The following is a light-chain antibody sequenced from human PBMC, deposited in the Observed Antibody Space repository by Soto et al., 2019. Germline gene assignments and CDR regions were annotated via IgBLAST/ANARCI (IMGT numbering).Light chain of an antibody. Sequence: EIVLTQSPATLSLSPGERATLSCRASQSVRSSLAWYQQQPGQAPRLLIFDASNRATGIPPRFSGSGSGTGFTLTINSLEPEDLVVYYCQQRSNWPGTFGQGTNVDIK. CDR1: QSVRSS. V-gene: IGKV3-11*01. J-gene: IGKJ1*01. CDR3: QQRSNWPGT. CDR2: DAS.